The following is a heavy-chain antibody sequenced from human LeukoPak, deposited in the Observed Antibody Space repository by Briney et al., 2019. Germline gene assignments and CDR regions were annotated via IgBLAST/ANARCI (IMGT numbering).Heavy chain of an antibody. Sequence: ASVKVSCKASGYTFTGYYMHWVRQAPGQGLEWMGWISPNSGGTNYAQKFQGRVTMTRDTSISTAYMELSRLRSDDTAVYYCARDPPYYYGSGSYQMDVWGKGTTVTVSS. D-gene: IGHD3-10*01. CDR1: GYTFTGYY. CDR2: ISPNSGGT. V-gene: IGHV1-2*02. J-gene: IGHJ6*04. CDR3: ARDPPYYYGSGSYQMDV.